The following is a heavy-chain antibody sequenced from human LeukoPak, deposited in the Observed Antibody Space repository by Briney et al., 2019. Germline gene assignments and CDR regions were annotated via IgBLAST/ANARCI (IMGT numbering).Heavy chain of an antibody. V-gene: IGHV4-34*01. Sequence: SETLSLTCAVYGGSFSGYYWGWIRQPPGKGLEWIGEISHSGSTNYNPSLKSRVTISVDTSKNQFSLKLSSVTAADTAVYYCARIGTHAAQHAFDIWGQGTMVTVSS. CDR3: ARIGTHAAQHAFDI. J-gene: IGHJ3*02. CDR2: ISHSGST. CDR1: GGSFSGYY. D-gene: IGHD1-1*01.